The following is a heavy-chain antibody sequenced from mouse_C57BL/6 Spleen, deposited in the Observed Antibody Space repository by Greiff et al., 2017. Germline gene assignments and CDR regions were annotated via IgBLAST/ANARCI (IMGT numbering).Heavy chain of an antibody. CDR1: GYAFTNYL. D-gene: IGHD2-5*01. Sequence: QVQLKQSGAELVRPGTSVKVSCKASGYAFTNYLIEWVKQRPGQGLEWIGVINPGSGGTNYNEKFKGKATLTADKSSSTAYMQLSSLTSEDSAVYFCARDYSNPYYFDYWGQGTTLTVSS. J-gene: IGHJ2*01. V-gene: IGHV1-54*01. CDR2: INPGSGGT. CDR3: ARDYSNPYYFDY.